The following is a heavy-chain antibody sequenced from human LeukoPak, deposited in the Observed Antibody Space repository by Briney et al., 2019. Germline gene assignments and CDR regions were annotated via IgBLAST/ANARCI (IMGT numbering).Heavy chain of an antibody. V-gene: IGHV3-23*01. Sequence: PGGSLRLSCAASGFTFSNYAMRWVRQAPGKGLEWVSGISAGGGSTYYADSVKGRFTISRDNSKNTLYLQMNSLRGEDTAVYYCAKDSSGSYYGKSDFWGQGTLVAVSS. CDR2: ISAGGGST. CDR3: AKDSSGSYYGKSDF. D-gene: IGHD1-26*01. J-gene: IGHJ4*02. CDR1: GFTFSNYA.